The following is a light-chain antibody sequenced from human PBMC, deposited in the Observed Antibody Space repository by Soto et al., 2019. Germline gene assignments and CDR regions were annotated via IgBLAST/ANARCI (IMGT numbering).Light chain of an antibody. CDR3: QQYGSSPWT. Sequence: EVVWSQSPGTLSLSPGDRATLSCRASQTVSSAYLAWYQRKPGQAPRLLIYGASSRATGIPDRFSGSGSGTDFTLAISRLEPEDFAVYYCQQYGSSPWTFGQGTKVEIQ. J-gene: IGKJ1*01. CDR2: GAS. CDR1: QTVSSAY. V-gene: IGKV3-20*01.